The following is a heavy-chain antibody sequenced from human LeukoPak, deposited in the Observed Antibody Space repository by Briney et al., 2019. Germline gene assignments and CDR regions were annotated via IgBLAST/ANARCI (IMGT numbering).Heavy chain of an antibody. V-gene: IGHV4-39*07. CDR2: IYHSGST. CDR1: GVSISSSFYY. D-gene: IGHD3-22*01. J-gene: IGHJ4*02. Sequence: SETLSLTCTVSGVSISSSFYYWGWIRQPPGKGLEWIGSIYHSGSTNYNPSLKSRVTISVDKSKNQFSLKLSSVTAADTAVYYCARARNYYDSSGYYLGRWGQGTLVTVSS. CDR3: ARARNYYDSSGYYLGR.